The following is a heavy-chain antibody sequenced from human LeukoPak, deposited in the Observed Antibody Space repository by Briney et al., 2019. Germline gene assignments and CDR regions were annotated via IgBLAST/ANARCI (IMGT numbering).Heavy chain of an antibody. J-gene: IGHJ6*02. V-gene: IGHV4-59*08. CDR3: ARLDCGSTSCKSGYYYYGMDV. Sequence: SETLSLTCTVSGGSISSYYWSWIRQPPGKGLEWIGYIYYSGNTNYNPSLKSRVTTSVDTSKNQFSLKLSSVTAADTAVYYCARLDCGSTSCKSGYYYYGMDVWGQGTTVTVSS. D-gene: IGHD2-2*01. CDR2: IYYSGNT. CDR1: GGSISSYY.